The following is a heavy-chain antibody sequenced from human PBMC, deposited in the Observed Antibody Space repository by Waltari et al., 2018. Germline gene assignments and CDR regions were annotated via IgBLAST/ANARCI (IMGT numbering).Heavy chain of an antibody. CDR3: ASGLAVSEGS. D-gene: IGHD6-19*01. J-gene: IGHJ5*02. V-gene: IGHV3-74*01. CDR2: INVAGTLT. CDR1: RLTFNSYW. Sequence: EVQFMESGGGFVQPGGSVRLSCAASRLTFNSYWMHWVLHDPGRGLVGVSRINVAGTLTSDADSVKGRFTIARDNAKNMVYLQMNSMRVEDTAVYYCASGLAVSEGSWGRGTMVTVSS.